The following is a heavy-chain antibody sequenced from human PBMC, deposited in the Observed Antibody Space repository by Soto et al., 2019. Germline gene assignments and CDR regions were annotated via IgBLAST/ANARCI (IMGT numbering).Heavy chain of an antibody. J-gene: IGHJ5*02. Sequence: PSETLSLTCAVSGGSISSGGYSWSWIRQPPGKGLEWIGYIYHSGSTYYNPSLKSRVTISVDRSKNQFSLKLSSVTAAGTAVYYCARGGYSYGRYFDPWGQGTLVTVSS. CDR3: ARGGYSYGRYFDP. CDR2: IYHSGST. CDR1: GGSISSGGYS. D-gene: IGHD5-18*01. V-gene: IGHV4-30-2*01.